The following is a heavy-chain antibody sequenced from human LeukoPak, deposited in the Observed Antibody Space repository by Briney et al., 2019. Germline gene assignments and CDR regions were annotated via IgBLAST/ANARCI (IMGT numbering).Heavy chain of an antibody. CDR2: ISAYNGNT. Sequence: ASVKVSCKGSGYTFTSYGISWVRQAPGQGLEWMGWISAYNGNTNYAQKLQGRVTMTTDTSTSTAYMELRSLRSDDTAVHYCEREELIWSYDFWSPQHAADYWGQGTLVTVSS. V-gene: IGHV1-18*01. D-gene: IGHD3-3*01. J-gene: IGHJ4*02. CDR1: GYTFTSYG. CDR3: EREELIWSYDFWSPQHAADY.